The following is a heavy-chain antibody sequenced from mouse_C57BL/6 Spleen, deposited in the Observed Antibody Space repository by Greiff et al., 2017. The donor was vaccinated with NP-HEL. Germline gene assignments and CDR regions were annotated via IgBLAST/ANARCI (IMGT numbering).Heavy chain of an antibody. CDR1: GYTFTDYY. J-gene: IGHJ2*01. CDR3: ARSDYYGSSYYYFDY. Sequence: QVQLQQSGAELVRPGASVKLSCKASGYTFTDYYINWVKQRPGQGLEWIARIYPGSGNTYYNEKFKGKATLTAEKSSSTAYMQLSSLTSEDSAVYVCARSDYYGSSYYYFDYWGQGTTLTVSS. V-gene: IGHV1-76*01. D-gene: IGHD1-1*01. CDR2: IYPGSGNT.